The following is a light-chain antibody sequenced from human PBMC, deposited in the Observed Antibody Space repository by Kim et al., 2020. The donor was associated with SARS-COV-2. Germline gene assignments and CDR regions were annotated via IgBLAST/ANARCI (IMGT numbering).Light chain of an antibody. CDR2: HDK. CDR3: QAWDSSVV. Sequence: VSVSPGQTASITCSGDKLGDKYVCWYQQKPGQSPALVIYHDKKRPSGIPERFSGSNSGNTATLTISGTQAMDEADYYCQAWDSSVVFGGGTQLTVL. J-gene: IGLJ2*01. CDR1: KLGDKY. V-gene: IGLV3-1*01.